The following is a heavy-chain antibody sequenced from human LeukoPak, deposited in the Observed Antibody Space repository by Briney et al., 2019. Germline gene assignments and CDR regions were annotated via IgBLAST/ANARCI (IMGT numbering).Heavy chain of an antibody. V-gene: IGHV5-51*01. CDR2: IYPGDSDT. CDR3: ARHVVGVARPAYYDILTGYYSYYYFDY. Sequence: GESLKISCKGSGYSFTSYWIGWVRQMPGKGLEWMGIIYPGDSDTRYSPSFQGQVTISADKSISTAYLQWSSLKASDTAMYYCARHVVGVARPAYYDILTGYYSYYYFDYWGQGTLVTVSS. CDR1: GYSFTSYW. J-gene: IGHJ4*02. D-gene: IGHD3-9*01.